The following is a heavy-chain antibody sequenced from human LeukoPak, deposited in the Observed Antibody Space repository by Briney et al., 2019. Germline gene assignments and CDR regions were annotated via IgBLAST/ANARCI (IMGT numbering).Heavy chain of an antibody. D-gene: IGHD3-16*01. CDR1: GFTFRGYW. CDR2: IEEDGSEK. J-gene: IGHJ4*02. CDR3: ARGGGAIEY. Sequence: GGSLRLSCAASGFTFRGYWMTWVRQAPGKGLEWVANIEEDGSEKYYVDSVKGRFTISRDNAKNSLYLQMNSLRAEDTAVYYCARGGGAIEYWGRGTLVTVSS. V-gene: IGHV3-7*01.